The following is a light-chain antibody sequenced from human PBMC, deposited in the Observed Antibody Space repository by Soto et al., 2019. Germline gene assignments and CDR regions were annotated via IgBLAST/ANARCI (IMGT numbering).Light chain of an antibody. CDR2: GAS. CDR1: QSVSSH. J-gene: IGKJ1*01. Sequence: EIVLTQSPGTLSLSAGERATLSCRASQSVSSHLAWYQQKPGQTPRLLIYGASTRATGTPARFSGSGSGTESTLTISSLQSEDFAVYYCQQYDNLPPAFGQGTKVDIK. CDR3: QQYDNLPPA. V-gene: IGKV3-15*01.